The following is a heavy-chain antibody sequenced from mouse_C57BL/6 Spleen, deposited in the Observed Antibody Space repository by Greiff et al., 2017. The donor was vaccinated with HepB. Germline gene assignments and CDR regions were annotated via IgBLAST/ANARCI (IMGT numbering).Heavy chain of an antibody. CDR2: IWSGGST. D-gene: IGHD2-4*01. V-gene: IGHV2-2*01. Sequence: QVQLQQSGPGLVQPSQSLSITCTVSGFSLTSYGVHWVRQSPGKGLEWLGVIWSGGSTDYKAAFISRLSISKDNSKSQVFFKMNSLQADDTAIYYCAREGLQSYYCDCWCQVTTLTVSS. CDR3: AREGLQSYYCDC. J-gene: IGHJ2*01. CDR1: GFSLTSYG.